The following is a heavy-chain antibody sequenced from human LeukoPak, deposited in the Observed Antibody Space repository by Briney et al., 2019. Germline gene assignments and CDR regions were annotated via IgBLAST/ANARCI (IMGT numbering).Heavy chain of an antibody. D-gene: IGHD3-10*01. J-gene: IGHJ5*02. CDR1: GGTFRGYY. CDR3: GLRFHVGSGNWFDL. V-gene: IGHV4-34*08. CDR2: IDHTGST. Sequence: SETLSLTCAVSGGTFRGYYWCWIRQPPGKGLAWIGEIDHTGSTNYNPSLESRVTLSVDTSKNQVSLNLNSLTAADTAVYARGLRFHVGSGNWFDLWGQGTLVTVSS.